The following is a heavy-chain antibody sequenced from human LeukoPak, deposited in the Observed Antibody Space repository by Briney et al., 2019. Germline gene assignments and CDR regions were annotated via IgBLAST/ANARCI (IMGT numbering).Heavy chain of an antibody. CDR2: INPSTGST. V-gene: IGHV1-46*03. D-gene: IGHD3-3*01. CDR1: GHIFTLYY. CDR3: ARAFTQNYDFWSGYWDY. J-gene: IGHJ4*02. Sequence: ASVKVSCKASGHIFTLYYIHWVRQAPGQGLEWMGIINPSTGSTSYAQKFQGRVTMTRDTSTSTVYMELSSLRSEDTAVYYCARAFTQNYDFWSGYWDYWGQGTLVTVSS.